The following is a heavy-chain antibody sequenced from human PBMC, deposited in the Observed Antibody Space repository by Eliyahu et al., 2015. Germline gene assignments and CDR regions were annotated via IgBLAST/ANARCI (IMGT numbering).Heavy chain of an antibody. CDR1: GFXLXAHA. V-gene: IGHV3-9*01. CDR3: VRSRGFSYGIEDFDL. Sequence: EVQLVESGGGLAHPGRSLXLSCVGSGFXLXAHALHWVRHAPGKGLEWVSGINWNSENRAYADSVKGRFTLSRDNANNSLFLQMNTLRPEDTALYYCVRSRGFSYGIEDFDLWGPGTRVTVSS. J-gene: IGHJ3*01. CDR2: INWNSENR. D-gene: IGHD5-18*01.